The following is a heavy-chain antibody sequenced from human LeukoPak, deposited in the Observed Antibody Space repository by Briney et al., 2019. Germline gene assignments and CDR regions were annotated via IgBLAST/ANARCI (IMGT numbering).Heavy chain of an antibody. CDR1: GGSFSGYY. V-gene: IGHV4-34*01. J-gene: IGHJ4*02. Sequence: PSETLSLTCAVYGGSFSGYYWSWIRQPPGKGLEWIGEINHSGSTNYNPSLKSRVTISVDTSKNQFSLKLSSVTAADTAVYYCASRRRGVPNGVRYWGQGTLVTVSS. CDR2: INHSGST. CDR3: ASRRRGVPNGVRY. D-gene: IGHD3-10*01.